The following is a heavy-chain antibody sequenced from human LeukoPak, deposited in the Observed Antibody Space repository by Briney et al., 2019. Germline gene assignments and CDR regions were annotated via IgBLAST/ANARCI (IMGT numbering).Heavy chain of an antibody. D-gene: IGHD6-13*01. Sequence: ASVKVSCKASGYTFTDYYLHWVRQAPGQGLEWMAWINPYSGGTNFAQKFQGRVTMSRDTSVSAAYVELSRLRSDDTAVCCCARVSKARYSSSWDFDYWGQGTLVTVSS. CDR1: GYTFTDYY. J-gene: IGHJ4*02. V-gene: IGHV1-2*02. CDR3: ARVSKARYSSSWDFDY. CDR2: INPYSGGT.